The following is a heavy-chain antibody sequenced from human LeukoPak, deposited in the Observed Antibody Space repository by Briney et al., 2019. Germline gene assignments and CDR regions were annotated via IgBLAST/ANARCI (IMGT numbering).Heavy chain of an antibody. CDR2: INWNGGST. V-gene: IGHV3-20*04. CDR1: GFTFDDYG. D-gene: IGHD6-19*01. CDR3: AVQAGIAVAGINDAFDL. J-gene: IGHJ3*01. Sequence: GGSLRLSCAASGFTFDDYGMSWVRQAPGKGLEWVSGINWNGGSTGYADSVKGRFTISGDNAKNSLYLQMNSLRAEDTALYYCAVQAGIAVAGINDAFDLWGQGTMVTVSS.